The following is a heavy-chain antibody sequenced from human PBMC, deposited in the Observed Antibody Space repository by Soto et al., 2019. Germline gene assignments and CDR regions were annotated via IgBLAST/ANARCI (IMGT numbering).Heavy chain of an antibody. CDR3: ARGWRFDH. Sequence: KPSETLSLTCGVYGGPFSGYQWNWIRQSPGQGLEWIGEINHSGTTKYNPSLESRINLSVDTSKKQFSLKMFSVTAADTAIYYCARGWRFDHWGQGTQVTVLL. V-gene: IGHV4-34*01. J-gene: IGHJ5*02. CDR2: INHSGTT. D-gene: IGHD1-1*01. CDR1: GGPFSGYQ.